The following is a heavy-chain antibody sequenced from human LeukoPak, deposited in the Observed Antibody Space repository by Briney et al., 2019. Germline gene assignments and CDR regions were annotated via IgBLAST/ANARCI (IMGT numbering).Heavy chain of an antibody. CDR1: GGSISSYY. D-gene: IGHD4-17*01. CDR3: ARGGRTTVTLDY. Sequence: PSETLSLTCTVSGGSISSYYWSWIRQPAGKGLEWIGRIYTSGGTNYNPSLKSRVTISVDKSKNQFSLKLSSVTAADTAVYYCARGGRTTVTLDYWGQGTLVTVSS. CDR2: IYTSGGT. V-gene: IGHV4-4*07. J-gene: IGHJ4*02.